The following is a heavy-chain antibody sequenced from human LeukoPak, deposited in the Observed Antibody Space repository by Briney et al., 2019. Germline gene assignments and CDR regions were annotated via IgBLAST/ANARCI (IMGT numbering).Heavy chain of an antibody. J-gene: IGHJ4*02. D-gene: IGHD3-10*01. V-gene: IGHV3-7*01. CDR3: ARHASGSYYVDY. Sequence: PGGSLRLSCAASGFTFITYWMNWVRQAPGKGLEWVANINQDGSEKYYVDSVKGRFTISRDNAENSLHLQMTSLRAEDTAVYYCARHASGSYYVDYWGQGTLVAVSS. CDR2: INQDGSEK. CDR1: GFTFITYW.